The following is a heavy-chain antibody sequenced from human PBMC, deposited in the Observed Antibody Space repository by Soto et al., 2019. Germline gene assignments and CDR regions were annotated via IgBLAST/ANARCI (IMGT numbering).Heavy chain of an antibody. CDR1: GGSISSGGYY. CDR2: IDYSGGT. J-gene: IGHJ5*02. CDR3: ASDTSDRYSSQYFCLS. V-gene: IGHV4-31*03. D-gene: IGHD6-19*01. Sequence: QVQLKESRPGLVKPSQPLSLTCTVSGGSISSGGYYWSWLRQHPGKGLEWIGHIDYSGGTYYNPSVKHGVIISPDTSKNLLSLNMYSVTAADTAVYYCASDTSDRYSSQYFCLSWGQGTLVTVSS.